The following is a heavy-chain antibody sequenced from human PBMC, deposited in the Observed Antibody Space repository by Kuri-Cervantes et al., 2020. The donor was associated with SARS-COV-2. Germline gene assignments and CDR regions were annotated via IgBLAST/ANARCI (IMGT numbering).Heavy chain of an antibody. CDR1: GFTFSRYA. V-gene: IGHV3-23*01. J-gene: IGHJ3*02. CDR3: ARRLEYDFWSGPLDAFDI. Sequence: GGSLRLSCAPSGFTFSRYAMIWVRQAPGKGLEWISAIRGGGYTTYYADSVKGRFTISRDNAKNSLYLQMNSLRAEDTAVYYCARRLEYDFWSGPLDAFDIWGQGTMVTVSS. CDR2: IRGGGYTT. D-gene: IGHD3-3*01.